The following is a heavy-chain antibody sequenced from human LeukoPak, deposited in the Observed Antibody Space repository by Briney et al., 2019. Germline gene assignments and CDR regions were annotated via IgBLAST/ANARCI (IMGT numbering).Heavy chain of an antibody. D-gene: IGHD4-17*01. CDR2: IIPILGTA. V-gene: IGHV1-69*05. CDR1: GGTFSSYA. Sequence: GSSVKVSCKASGGTFSSYAISWVRQAPGQGLEWMGGIIPILGTANYAQKFQGRVTITTDESTSTAYMELSSLRSEDTAVYYCARDYGDYDHYYYYMDVWGKGTTVTVSS. J-gene: IGHJ6*03. CDR3: ARDYGDYDHYYYYMDV.